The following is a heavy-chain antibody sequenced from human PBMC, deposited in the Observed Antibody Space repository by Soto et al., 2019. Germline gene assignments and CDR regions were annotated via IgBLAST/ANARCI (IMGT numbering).Heavy chain of an antibody. CDR3: AKDLRLLWFGESAPPDFDY. CDR2: ISGSGGST. V-gene: IGHV3-23*01. CDR1: GFTFSSYA. J-gene: IGHJ4*02. D-gene: IGHD3-10*01. Sequence: EVQLLEAGGGLVQPGGSLRLSCAASGFTFSSYAMSWVRQAPGKGLEWVSAISGSGGSTYYADSVKGRYTISRDNSKNTLNLQMNRLRAEDTAVYYCAKDLRLLWFGESAPPDFDYWGQGTLVTVSS.